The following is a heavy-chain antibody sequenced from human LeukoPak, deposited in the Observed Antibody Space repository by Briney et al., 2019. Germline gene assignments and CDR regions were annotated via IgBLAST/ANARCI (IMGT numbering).Heavy chain of an antibody. CDR2: MNPNSGNT. V-gene: IGHV1-8*02. CDR3: ARTYTLYYYYYGMDV. J-gene: IGHJ6*02. CDR1: GGTFSSYA. Sequence: ASVKVSCKASGGTFSSYAISWVRQAPGQGLKWMGWMNPNSGNTGYAQKFQGRVTITRNTSISTAYMELSSLRSEDTAVYYCARTYTLYYYYYGMDVWGQGTTVTVSS. D-gene: IGHD2-2*02.